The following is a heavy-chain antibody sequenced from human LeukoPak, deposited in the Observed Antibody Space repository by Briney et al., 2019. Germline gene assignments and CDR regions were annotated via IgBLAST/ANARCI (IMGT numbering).Heavy chain of an antibody. J-gene: IGHJ3*02. CDR1: GGSFSGYY. CDR2: INHSGST. V-gene: IGHV4-34*01. D-gene: IGHD1-26*01. Sequence: PSETLSLTCAVYGGSFSGYYWSWIRQPPGKGLEWIGEINHSGSTNYNPSLKSRVTISVDTSKTQFSLKLSSVTAADTAVYYCARLRKWELRLWCAFDIWGQGTMVTVSS. CDR3: ARLRKWELRLWCAFDI.